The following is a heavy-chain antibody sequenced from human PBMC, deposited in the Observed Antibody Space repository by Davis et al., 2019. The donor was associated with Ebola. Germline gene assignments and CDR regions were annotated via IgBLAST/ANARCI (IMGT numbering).Heavy chain of an antibody. CDR2: IKQDGSEK. D-gene: IGHD3-9*01. V-gene: IGHV3-7*03. Sequence: GGSLRLSCAASGFTFSSYSMSWVRQAPGKGLEWVANIKQDGSEKYYVDSVKGRFTISRDNAKNSLYLQMNSLRAEDTAVYYCARVRLFDWSFFDYWGQGTLVTVSS. J-gene: IGHJ4*02. CDR1: GFTFSSYS. CDR3: ARVRLFDWSFFDY.